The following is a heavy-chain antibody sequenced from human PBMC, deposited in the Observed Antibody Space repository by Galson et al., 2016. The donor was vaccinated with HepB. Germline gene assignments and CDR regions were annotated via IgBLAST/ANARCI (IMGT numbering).Heavy chain of an antibody. Sequence: SLRLSCAASGFTFRTSWMSWVRQPPGKGPEWVANINPDGSQTYYVDSGKVRFNISKDNAKNSLYLRMNSLRADDTAVYYCARDTKGRVEVVVAANYYYYYGMDVWGQGTTVTVSS. CDR2: INPDGSQT. CDR1: GFTFRTSW. CDR3: ARDTKGRVEVVVAANYYYYYGMDV. D-gene: IGHD2-15*01. J-gene: IGHJ6*02. V-gene: IGHV3-7*01.